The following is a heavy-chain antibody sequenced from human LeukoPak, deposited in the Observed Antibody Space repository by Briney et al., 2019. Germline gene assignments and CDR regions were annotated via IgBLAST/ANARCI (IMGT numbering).Heavy chain of an antibody. CDR3: ARLGRGLCLGEQQIDY. D-gene: IGHD3-16*01. J-gene: IGHJ4*02. CDR1: GYTFTGYY. V-gene: IGHV1-2*02. Sequence: ASVKVSCKASGYTFTGYYMHWVRQAPGQGLEWMGWINPNSGGTNYAQKFQGRVTMTRDPSISTAYMELSRLRSDDTAVYYCARLGRGLCLGEQQIDYWGQGTLVTVSS. CDR2: INPNSGGT.